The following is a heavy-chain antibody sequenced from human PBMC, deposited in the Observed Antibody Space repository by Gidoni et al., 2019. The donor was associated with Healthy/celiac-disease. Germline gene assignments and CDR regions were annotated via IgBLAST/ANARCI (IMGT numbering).Heavy chain of an antibody. V-gene: IGHV4-38-2*01. J-gene: IGHJ4*02. D-gene: IGHD4-4*01. CDR3: ARTRTTVTEDFDY. CDR1: GYSISSGYY. Sequence: QVQLQESGPGLVKPSETLSLTCAVSGYSISSGYYWGWIRQPPGKGLEWSGSIYHSGSTYYNPSLKRRVTISVDTSKNQFSLKLSSVTAADTAVYYCARTRTTVTEDFDYWGQGTLVTVSS. CDR2: IYHSGST.